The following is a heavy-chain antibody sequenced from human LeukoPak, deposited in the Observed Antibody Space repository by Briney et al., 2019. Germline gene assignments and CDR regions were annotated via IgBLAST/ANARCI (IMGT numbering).Heavy chain of an antibody. CDR1: GYTFTSYG. J-gene: IGHJ4*02. CDR3: ARDLGITCISTSCPPDY. Sequence: ASVKVSCKASGYTFTSYGISWVRQAPGQGLEWMGWINSSTGGTNYVQKFQGRVTMTRDTSISTLYMELSSLRSDDTAVYYCARDLGITCISTSCPPDYWGQGTLVTVSS. D-gene: IGHD2-2*01. CDR2: INSSTGGT. V-gene: IGHV1-2*02.